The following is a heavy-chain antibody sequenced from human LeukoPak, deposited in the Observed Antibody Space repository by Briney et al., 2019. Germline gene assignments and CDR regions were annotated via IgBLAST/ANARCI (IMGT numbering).Heavy chain of an antibody. CDR1: GFTFSNAW. CDR2: IKSKTDGGTT. D-gene: IGHD3-10*01. Sequence: GGSLRLSCAASGFTFSNAWMSWVRQTPGKGLEWVGHIKSKTDGGTTDYVAPVKGRFTISRDDSKNTLYLQMNSLKSEDTAVYYCTTDYGSGSYRYFNYWGQGTLVTVSS. J-gene: IGHJ4*02. CDR3: TTDYGSGSYRYFNY. V-gene: IGHV3-15*01.